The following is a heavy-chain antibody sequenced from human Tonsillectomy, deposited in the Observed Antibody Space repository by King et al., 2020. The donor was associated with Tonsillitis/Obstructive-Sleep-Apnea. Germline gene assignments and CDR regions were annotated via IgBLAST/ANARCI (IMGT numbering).Heavy chain of an antibody. CDR2: ISSSGSTI. V-gene: IGHV3-48*03. Sequence: VQLVESGGDLVQPGGSLRLSCAASGFTFSSYEMNCVRQAPGKGLEWGSYISSSGSTIYYADSVKGRFTISRDNAKSSLYLQMNSLRAEDTAVYYCVGDAIFGVVITDAFDIWGQGTMVTVSS. CDR1: GFTFSSYE. D-gene: IGHD3-3*01. CDR3: VGDAIFGVVITDAFDI. J-gene: IGHJ3*02.